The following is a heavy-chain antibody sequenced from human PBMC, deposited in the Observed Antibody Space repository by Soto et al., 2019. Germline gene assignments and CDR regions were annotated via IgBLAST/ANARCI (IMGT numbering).Heavy chain of an antibody. CDR2: IYTSGST. V-gene: IGHV4-4*07. D-gene: IGHD3-22*01. J-gene: IGHJ6*02. CDR3: GRDLCGGVYSPRLYYYYYGMDV. CDR1: GGSISSYY. Sequence: SETLSLTCTVSGGSISSYYWSWIRQPAGKGLEWIGRIYTSGSTNYNPPLKSRVTMSVDTSTNQFSLNMSSVTAADTAGYYCGRDLCGGVYSPRLYYYYYGMDVLGQGTTVTVSS.